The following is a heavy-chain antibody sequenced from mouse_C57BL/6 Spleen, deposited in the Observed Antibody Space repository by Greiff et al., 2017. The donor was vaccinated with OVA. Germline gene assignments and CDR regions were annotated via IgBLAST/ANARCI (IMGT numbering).Heavy chain of an antibody. CDR2: ISNLAYSI. Sequence: EVQGVESGGGLVQPGGSLKLSCAASGFTFSDYGMAGVRQAPRKGPEWVAFISNLAYSIYYADTVTCRFTSSRENAKNTLYLEMSSLRSEDTAMYYCARQELTGLYAMDYWGQGTSVTVSS. V-gene: IGHV5-15*01. D-gene: IGHD4-1*01. CDR3: ARQELTGLYAMDY. CDR1: GFTFSDYG. J-gene: IGHJ4*01.